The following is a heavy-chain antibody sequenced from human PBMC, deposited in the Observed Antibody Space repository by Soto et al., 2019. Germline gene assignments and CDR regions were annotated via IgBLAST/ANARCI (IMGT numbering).Heavy chain of an antibody. CDR1: GGSFSGYY. V-gene: IGHV4-34*01. D-gene: IGHD6-19*01. Sequence: SETLSLTCAVYGGSFSGYYWSWIRQPPGKGLEWIGEINHSGSTNYNPSLKSRVTISVDTSKNQFSLKLSSVTAADTAVYYCARDSGQWLVHWDYWGQGTLVTVSS. J-gene: IGHJ4*02. CDR3: ARDSGQWLVHWDY. CDR2: INHSGST.